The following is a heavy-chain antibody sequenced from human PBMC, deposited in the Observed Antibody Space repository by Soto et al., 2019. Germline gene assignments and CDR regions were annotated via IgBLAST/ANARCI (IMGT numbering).Heavy chain of an antibody. J-gene: IGHJ4*02. CDR1: GFSVNNNGMY. V-gene: IGHV2-70*01. CDR2: IDWDDDK. Sequence: PTLVNPTQTLTLTCTFSGFSVNNNGMYVTWIRQPPGKALEWLALIDWDDDKQYNTSLKTRLTISKDTSKNQVVLIMTNMDPVDTATYYCARIVGRSYFDYWGQGTLVTVSS. CDR3: ARIVGRSYFDY. D-gene: IGHD4-17*01.